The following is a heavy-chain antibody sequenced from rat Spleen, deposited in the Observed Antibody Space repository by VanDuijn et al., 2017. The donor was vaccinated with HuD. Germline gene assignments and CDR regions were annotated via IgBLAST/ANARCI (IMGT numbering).Heavy chain of an antibody. J-gene: IGHJ4*01. CDR3: ARYYGGYVMDA. CDR1: GYSITSNY. D-gene: IGHD1-11*01. Sequence: EVQLQESGPGLVKPSQSLSLTCSVTGYSITSNYWGWIRKFPGNKMEWIGHISYSGSTSYNPSLKSRISITRDTSKNQFFLQLNSVTTEDTATYYCARYYGGYVMDAWGQGASVTVSS. V-gene: IGHV3-1*01. CDR2: ISYSGST.